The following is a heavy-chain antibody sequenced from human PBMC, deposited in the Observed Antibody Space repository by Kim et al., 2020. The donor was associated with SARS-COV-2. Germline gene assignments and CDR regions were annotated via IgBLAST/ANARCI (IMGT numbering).Heavy chain of an antibody. CDR2: TSFDGNNE. J-gene: IGHJ6*02. D-gene: IGHD6-13*01. CDR3: AKDLAAGYFYGMDV. Sequence: GGSLRLSCAASGFIFNAYAMHWVRQAPGKGLEWVALTSFDGNNEYYGDSVKGRFTISRDNSQSTLYLQMSSLRPEDTAVYYCAKDLAAGYFYGMDVWGQGTTVTVS. CDR1: GFIFNAYA. V-gene: IGHV3-30*18.